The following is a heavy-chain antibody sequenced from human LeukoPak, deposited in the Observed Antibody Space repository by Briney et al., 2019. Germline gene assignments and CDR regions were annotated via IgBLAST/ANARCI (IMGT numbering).Heavy chain of an antibody. CDR2: MSHDGSNK. CDR1: GFTFSSYW. CDR3: ARDFASGGYRPGDY. J-gene: IGHJ4*02. Sequence: GGSLRLSCAASGFTFSSYWMSWVRQAPGKGLEWVAVMSHDGSNKYYADSVKGRFTISRDTSKNTLYLQMNSLRTEDTAVYYCARDFASGGYRPGDYWGQGTLVTVSS. D-gene: IGHD1-26*01. V-gene: IGHV3-30-3*01.